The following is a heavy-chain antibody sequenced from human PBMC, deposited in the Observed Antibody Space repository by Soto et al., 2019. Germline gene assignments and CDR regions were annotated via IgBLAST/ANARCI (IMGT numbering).Heavy chain of an antibody. CDR3: ARLGGYWSITSSYGSFGMDV. V-gene: IGHV4-39*01. D-gene: IGHD2-2*01. CDR1: GGSISSGPYS. J-gene: IGHJ6*02. CDR2: FYYSVST. Sequence: QLQLQESGPGLVKPSETLSLTSTVSGGSISSGPYSWGWIRQPPGEGLEWIGTFYYSVSTYYNPSLESRVTLSAHTSKDQFSLRVSSVTVADTAVYCCARLGGYWSITSSYGSFGMDVWGQGTPVTVSS.